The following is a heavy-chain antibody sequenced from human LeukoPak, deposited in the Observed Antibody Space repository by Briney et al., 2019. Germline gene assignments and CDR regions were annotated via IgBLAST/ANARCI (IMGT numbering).Heavy chain of an antibody. CDR3: ARGRCTMIVVVPTGDAFDI. Sequence: ASVKVSCKASGYTFINYYIHWVRQAPGQGLEWMGIINPSGGSTSYSQKFQGRVTMTRDTSTSTVYMELSSLRSEDTAVFYCARGRCTMIVVVPTGDAFDIWGQGTMVTVSS. CDR1: GYTFINYY. J-gene: IGHJ3*02. D-gene: IGHD3-22*01. V-gene: IGHV1-46*01. CDR2: INPSGGST.